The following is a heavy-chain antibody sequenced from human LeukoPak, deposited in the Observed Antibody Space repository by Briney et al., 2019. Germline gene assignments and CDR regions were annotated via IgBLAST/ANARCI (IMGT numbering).Heavy chain of an antibody. CDR2: IYYSGST. D-gene: IGHD5-12*01. CDR3: ARRGGYDFSYDY. J-gene: IGHJ4*02. CDR1: GGSISSNIYY. V-gene: IGHV4-39*01. Sequence: SETLSLTCTVSGGSISSNIYYWGWIRQPPRKGLEWIGDIYYSGSTHYNPSLKSRVTISVDTSKNQFSLYLSSVTTADTAVYYCARRGGYDFSYDYWGQGILVTVSS.